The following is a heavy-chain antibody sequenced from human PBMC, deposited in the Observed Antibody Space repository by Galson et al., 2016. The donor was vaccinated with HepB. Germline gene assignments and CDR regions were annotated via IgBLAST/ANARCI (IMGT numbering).Heavy chain of an antibody. Sequence: LRLSCAASRISFSSHSMDWVRQAPGKGLEWISYIDSSGKKTHYADSVKGRFTISRDNAKESLYLQMSSLRGEDTAIYYCARDLYSSGYFYGLDVWGQGTTVTVAS. J-gene: IGHJ6*02. CDR2: IDSSGKKT. D-gene: IGHD4-11*01. CDR3: ARDLYSSGYFYGLDV. CDR1: RISFSSHS. V-gene: IGHV3-21*03.